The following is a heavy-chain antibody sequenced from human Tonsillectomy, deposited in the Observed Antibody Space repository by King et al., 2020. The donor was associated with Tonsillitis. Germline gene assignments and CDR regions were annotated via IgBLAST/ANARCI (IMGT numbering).Heavy chain of an antibody. V-gene: IGHV3-30*18. CDR1: GFTFSRYG. Sequence: VQLVESGGGVVQPGRSLRLSCAASGFTFSRYGMHWVRQAPGKGLEWVAVVSYDGCNKHHADSVKGRFTISRDNSKNTLFLQMNSLRAEDAGVYYCAKDLGADDLSNYVSRYYGLDVWGQGTTVTVSS. CDR3: AKDLGADDLSNYVSRYYGLDV. CDR2: VSYDGCNK. D-gene: IGHD4-11*01. J-gene: IGHJ6*02.